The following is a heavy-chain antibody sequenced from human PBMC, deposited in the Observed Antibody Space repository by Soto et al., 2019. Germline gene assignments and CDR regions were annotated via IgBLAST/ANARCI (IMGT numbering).Heavy chain of an antibody. CDR3: AKDQSSVDTAMVANWFDP. V-gene: IGHV3-64*02. D-gene: IGHD5-18*01. CDR2: ISSDGSGT. CDR1: GFTFSSCA. J-gene: IGHJ5*02. Sequence: GGSLRLSCVASGFTFSSCAMHWVRQAPGKGPEYVSAISSDGSGTYYAASVKGRFTISRDNSKNTLFLQMDSLRPEDTAVYYCAKDQSSVDTAMVANWFDPWGQGTLVTVSS.